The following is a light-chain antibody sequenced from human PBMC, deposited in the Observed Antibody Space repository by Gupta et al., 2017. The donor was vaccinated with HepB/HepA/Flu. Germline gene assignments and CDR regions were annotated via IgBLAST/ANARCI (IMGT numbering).Light chain of an antibody. CDR2: GNS. J-gene: IGLJ2*01. Sequence: QSVLTQPPSVSAAPGQRVTLSCTGSSSHIGAGYDVHWYQQLPGTAPKLLIYGNSNRPSGVPDRFSGSKSGTSASLAITGLQAEDEADYYCQSYDSSLSGSVVFGGGTKLTVL. V-gene: IGLV1-40*01. CDR1: SSHIGAGYD. CDR3: QSYDSSLSGSVV.